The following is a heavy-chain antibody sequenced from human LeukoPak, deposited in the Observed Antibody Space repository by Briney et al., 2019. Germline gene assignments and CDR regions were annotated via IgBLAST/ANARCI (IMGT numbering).Heavy chain of an antibody. CDR1: GGTFSSYA. D-gene: IGHD4-11*01. Sequence: ASVKVSCKASGGTFSSYAISWVRQATGQGLEWMGWMNPNSGNTGYAQKFQGRVTMTRNTSISTAYMELSSLRSEDTAVYYCARGFDYSNYFDPWGQGTLVTVSS. CDR3: ARGFDYSNYFDP. J-gene: IGHJ5*02. V-gene: IGHV1-8*02. CDR2: MNPNSGNT.